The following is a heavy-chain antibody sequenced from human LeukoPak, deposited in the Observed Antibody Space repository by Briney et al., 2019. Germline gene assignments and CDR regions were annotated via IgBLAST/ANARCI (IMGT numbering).Heavy chain of an antibody. CDR1: GFTFSSYA. CDR2: ISYDGSNK. V-gene: IGHV3-30-3*01. D-gene: IGHD3-22*01. Sequence: GSLRLSCAASGFTFSSYAMHWVRQAPGKGLEWVAVISYDGSNKYYADSVKGRFTISRDNSKNTLYLQMNSLRAEDTAVYYCARESAQSYYYDSSGYYPRYFDYWGQGTLVTVSS. CDR3: ARESAQSYYYDSSGYYPRYFDY. J-gene: IGHJ4*02.